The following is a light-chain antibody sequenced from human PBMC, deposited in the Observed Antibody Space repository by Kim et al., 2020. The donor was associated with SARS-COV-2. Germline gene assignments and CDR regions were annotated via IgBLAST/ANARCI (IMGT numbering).Light chain of an antibody. CDR2: KVS. V-gene: IGKV2-30*01. CDR1: QSLVDSDGNIY. CDR3: MQGTHWPWT. J-gene: IGKJ1*01. Sequence: PASISCRSSQSLVDSDGNIYFDWFQQRPGQSPRRLIYKVSKRDSGVPDRIRGSGSGTDFTLQISRVEAEDVGVYYCMQGTHWPWTFGQGTKVDIK.